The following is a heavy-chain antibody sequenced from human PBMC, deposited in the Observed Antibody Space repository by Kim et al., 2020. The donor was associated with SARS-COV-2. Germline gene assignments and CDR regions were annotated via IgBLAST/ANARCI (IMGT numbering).Heavy chain of an antibody. CDR1: GFTFSSYW. CDR3: ARKASLGLWFGELFSASQNWYFDL. V-gene: IGHV3-7*03. Sequence: GGSLRLSCAASGFTFSSYWMSWVRQAPGKGLEWVANIKQDGSEKYYVDSVKGRFTISRDNAKNSLYLQMNSLRAEDTAVYYCARKASLGLWFGELFSASQNWYFDLWGRGTLVTVSS. CDR2: IKQDGSEK. J-gene: IGHJ2*01. D-gene: IGHD3-10*01.